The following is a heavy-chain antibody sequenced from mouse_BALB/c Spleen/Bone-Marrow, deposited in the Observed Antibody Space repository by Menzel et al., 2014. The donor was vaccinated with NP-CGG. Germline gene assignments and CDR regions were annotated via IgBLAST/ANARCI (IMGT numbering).Heavy chain of an antibody. V-gene: IGHV1-37*01. Sequence: VHVKQSGPELVKPGASMKISCKASGYSFTGYTMNWVKQSHGKNLEWIGLINPYNGGTSYNQKFKDKATLTVDKSSSTAYMELLSLTSEDSAVYYCGRGNYDYDSWFGYWGQGTLVTVSA. CDR2: INPYNGGT. CDR3: GRGNYDYDSWFGY. CDR1: GYSFTGYT. D-gene: IGHD2-4*01. J-gene: IGHJ3*01.